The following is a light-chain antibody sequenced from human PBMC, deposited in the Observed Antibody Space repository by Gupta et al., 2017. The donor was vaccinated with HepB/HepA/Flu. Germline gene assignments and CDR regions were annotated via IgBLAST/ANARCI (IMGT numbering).Light chain of an antibody. CDR2: GAS. Sequence: GERATLSCRASQSVSSSYLAWYQQKPGQAPRLLIYGASSRATGIPDRFSGSGSGTDFTLTISRLEPEDFAVYYCQQYGSSPLTFVGGTKVEIK. CDR3: QQYGSSPLT. CDR1: QSVSSSY. V-gene: IGKV3-20*01. J-gene: IGKJ4*01.